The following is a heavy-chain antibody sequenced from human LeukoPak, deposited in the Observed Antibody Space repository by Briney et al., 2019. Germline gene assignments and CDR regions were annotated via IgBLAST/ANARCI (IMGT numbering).Heavy chain of an antibody. Sequence: GGSLKLSCAASGFDFSTYTMNWVRQAPGKGLEWVSSISSSSSYIYYADSVKGRFTISRDNAKNSMYLQMNSLRAEDTAVYYCTRDPGRCTSTSCYPDYWGQGTLVTVSS. CDR2: ISSSSSYI. D-gene: IGHD2-2*01. CDR3: TRDPGRCTSTSCYPDY. J-gene: IGHJ4*02. V-gene: IGHV3-21*01. CDR1: GFDFSTYT.